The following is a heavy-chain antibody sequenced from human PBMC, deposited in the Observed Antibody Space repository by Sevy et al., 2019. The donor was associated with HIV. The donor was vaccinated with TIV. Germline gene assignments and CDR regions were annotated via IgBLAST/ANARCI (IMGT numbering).Heavy chain of an antibody. J-gene: IGHJ6*02. V-gene: IGHV3-30*04. D-gene: IGHD6-19*01. CDR2: ISYDGSNK. CDR3: ARELLAGSYSSGWYFLQDYYYYGMDV. Sequence: GGSLRLSCAASGFTFSSYAMHWVRQAPGKGLEWVAVISYDGSNKYYADSVKGRFTISRDNSKNTLYLQMNSLRAEDTAVYYCARELLAGSYSSGWYFLQDYYYYGMDVWGQGTTVTVSS. CDR1: GFTFSSYA.